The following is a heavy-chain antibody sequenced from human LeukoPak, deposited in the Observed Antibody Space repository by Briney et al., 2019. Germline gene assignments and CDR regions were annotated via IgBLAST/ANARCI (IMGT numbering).Heavy chain of an antibody. CDR1: GFTFSDYG. V-gene: IGHV3-30*02. Sequence: PGGSLRLSCAASGFTFSDYGMHWVRQAPGKGLVWVAFMRYDGSDKYYADSVKGRFTIPRDNSKNTLYLQMNSLRAEDTALYYCAKADRGSYYGLGDYFDYWGQGTPVTVSS. CDR3: AKADRGSYYGLGDYFDY. D-gene: IGHD1-26*01. CDR2: MRYDGSDK. J-gene: IGHJ4*02.